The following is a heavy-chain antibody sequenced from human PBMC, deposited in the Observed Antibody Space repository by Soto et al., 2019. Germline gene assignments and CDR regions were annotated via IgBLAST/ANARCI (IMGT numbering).Heavy chain of an antibody. CDR1: GYTFTSYG. Sequence: GASVKVSCKASGYTFTSYGISWVRQAPGQGLEWMGWISAYNGNTNYAQKLQGRVTMTTDTSTSTAYMKLRSLRSDDTAVYYCASSRQWLVKGAFDIWGQGTMVTVSS. CDR2: ISAYNGNT. V-gene: IGHV1-18*01. J-gene: IGHJ3*02. D-gene: IGHD6-19*01. CDR3: ASSRQWLVKGAFDI.